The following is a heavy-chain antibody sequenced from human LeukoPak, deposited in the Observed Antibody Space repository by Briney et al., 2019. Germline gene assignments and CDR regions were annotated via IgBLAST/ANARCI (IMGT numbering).Heavy chain of an antibody. CDR1: GFTFSSYG. D-gene: IGHD3-22*01. V-gene: IGHV3-33*01. Sequence: GRSLRLSCAASGFTFSSYGMLWVRQAPGKGLEWVAVIWYDGSNKYYADSVKSRFTISRDNSKNTLYLQMNGLRAEDTAVYYCARDAFRYYDSSDGGFDPWGQGTLVTVSS. J-gene: IGHJ5*02. CDR3: ARDAFRYYDSSDGGFDP. CDR2: IWYDGSNK.